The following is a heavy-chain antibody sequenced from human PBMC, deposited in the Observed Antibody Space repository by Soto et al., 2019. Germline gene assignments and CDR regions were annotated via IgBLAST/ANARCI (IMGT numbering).Heavy chain of an antibody. CDR3: ARISQSDFWSGYYYFFAY. CDR2: STAFNGHT. V-gene: IGHV1-18*01. J-gene: IGHJ4*02. D-gene: IGHD3-3*01. CDR1: GYTFTDYG. Sequence: QVHLVQSGAEVEKPGASVKVSCKASGYTFTDYGISWVRQAAGQGLQWMGWSTAFNGHTKYAQQCKGRVTMTTDTSTSTANMEMRSLEYEDTAVYYCARISQSDFWSGYYYFFAYWGQGTLVTVSS.